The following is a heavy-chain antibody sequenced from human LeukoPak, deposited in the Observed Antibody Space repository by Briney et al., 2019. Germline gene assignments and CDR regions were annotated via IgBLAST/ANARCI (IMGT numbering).Heavy chain of an antibody. Sequence: NSSETLSLTCTVSGGSISGYFWTWIRQPPGKGLEWIGYIYYSGSTNYNPSLKSRVTISVDTSKNQFSLKLSSVTAADTAVYYCARVKYYYDSRGPYYYYYGMDVWGQGTTVTVSS. CDR3: ARVKYYYDSRGPYYYYYGMDV. J-gene: IGHJ6*02. CDR2: IYYSGST. V-gene: IGHV4-59*01. CDR1: GGSISGYF. D-gene: IGHD3-22*01.